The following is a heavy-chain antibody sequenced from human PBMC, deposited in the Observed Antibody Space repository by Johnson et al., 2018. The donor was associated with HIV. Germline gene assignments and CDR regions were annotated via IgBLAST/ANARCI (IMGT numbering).Heavy chain of an antibody. CDR2: ISYDGSNK. CDR1: GFTFSSYA. J-gene: IGHJ3*02. V-gene: IGHV3-30-3*01. D-gene: IGHD4-23*01. Sequence: VQLVESGGGVVQHGRSLRLSCAASGFTFSSYAMHWVRQAPGKGLEWVAVISYDGSNKYYADSVKGRFTISRDNSKNTLYLQMNSLRAEDTAVYYCAREEGVGDDYGGKSAFDIWGQGTMVTVSS. CDR3: AREEGVGDDYGGKSAFDI.